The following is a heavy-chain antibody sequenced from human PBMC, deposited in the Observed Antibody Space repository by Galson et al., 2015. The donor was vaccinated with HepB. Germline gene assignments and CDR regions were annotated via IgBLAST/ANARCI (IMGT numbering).Heavy chain of an antibody. Sequence: SVKVSCKASGYTFTSYGISWVRKAPGQGLEWMGWISAYSGNTNYAQKLQGRVTMTTDTSTSTAYMELRSLRSDDTAVYYCARDRQAPVFYYYYYYMDVWGKGTTVTVSS. CDR3: ARDRQAPVFYYYYYYMDV. J-gene: IGHJ6*03. V-gene: IGHV1-18*01. CDR2: ISAYSGNT. D-gene: IGHD3-16*01. CDR1: GYTFTSYG.